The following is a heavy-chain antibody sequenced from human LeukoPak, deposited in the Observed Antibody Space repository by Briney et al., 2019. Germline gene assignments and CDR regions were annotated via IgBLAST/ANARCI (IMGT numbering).Heavy chain of an antibody. CDR3: AKDQSRYCSSTSCYRGAFDI. CDR1: GFTFSSYS. V-gene: IGHV3-48*01. D-gene: IGHD2-2*01. J-gene: IGHJ3*02. Sequence: PGGSLRLSCVASGFTFSSYSMNWVRQAPGEGLEWVSYISSLSGTIYYADSVKGRFTISRDNAKNSLYLQMDSLRAEDTAVYYCAKDQSRYCSSTSCYRGAFDIWGQGTMVTVSS. CDR2: ISSLSGTI.